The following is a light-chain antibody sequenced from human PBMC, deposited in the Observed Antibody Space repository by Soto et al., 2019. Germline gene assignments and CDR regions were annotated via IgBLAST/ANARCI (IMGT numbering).Light chain of an antibody. Sequence: GSPGQSVTISCTGTASDVGGYSYVSWYQQHPGKVPKLIIYDVSKWPSGVPDRFSGSKSGNTASLTISGLQAEDEGDYYCCSYAGSYTFVFGTGTKVTVL. CDR2: DVS. CDR3: CSYAGSYTFV. CDR1: ASDVGGYSY. V-gene: IGLV2-11*01. J-gene: IGLJ1*01.